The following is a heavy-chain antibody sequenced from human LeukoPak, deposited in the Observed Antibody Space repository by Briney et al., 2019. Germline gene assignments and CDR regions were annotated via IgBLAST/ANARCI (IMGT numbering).Heavy chain of an antibody. D-gene: IGHD3-3*01. V-gene: IGHV3-33*01. Sequence: GGSLRLSCAASGFTFSSYGMHWVRQAPGKGLEWVAVIWYDGSNKYYADSVKGRFTISRDNSKNTLYLQMNSLRAEDTAVYYCARASITIFGVANDWGQGTLVTVSS. CDR3: ARASITIFGVAND. CDR1: GFTFSSYG. CDR2: IWYDGSNK. J-gene: IGHJ4*02.